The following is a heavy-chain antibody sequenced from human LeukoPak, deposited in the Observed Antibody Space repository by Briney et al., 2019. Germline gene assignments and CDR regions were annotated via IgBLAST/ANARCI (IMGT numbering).Heavy chain of an antibody. CDR3: AQQQWLVHGAIDY. CDR2: INPNSGGT. V-gene: IGHV1-2*06. D-gene: IGHD6-19*01. Sequence: ASVKVSFKASGYTFTGYYMHWVRHAPGQGLEWMGRINPNSGGTNYAQKFQGRVTMTRDTSISTAYMELSRLRSDDTAVYYCAQQQWLVHGAIDYWGQGTLVTVSS. CDR1: GYTFTGYY. J-gene: IGHJ4*02.